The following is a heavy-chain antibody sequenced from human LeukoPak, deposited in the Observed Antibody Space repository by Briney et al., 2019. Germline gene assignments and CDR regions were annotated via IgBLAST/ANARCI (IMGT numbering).Heavy chain of an antibody. CDR1: GYTFTRDY. J-gene: IGHJ4*02. CDR2: INPNSGGT. V-gene: IGHV1-2*06. CDR3: ARGGKNYYDSSGYYSLFDY. Sequence: GASVRVSCKASGYTFTRDYMYWVRQAPGQGLEWMGRINPNSGGTNYAQKFQGRVTMTRDTSISTAYMELSRLRSDDTAVYYCARGGKNYYDSSGYYSLFDYWGQGTLVTVSS. D-gene: IGHD3-22*01.